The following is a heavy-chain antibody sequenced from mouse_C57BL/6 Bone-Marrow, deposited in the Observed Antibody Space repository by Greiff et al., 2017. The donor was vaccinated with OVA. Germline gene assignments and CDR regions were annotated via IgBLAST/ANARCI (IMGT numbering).Heavy chain of an antibody. J-gene: IGHJ3*01. CDR3: TQTGTLAWFAY. D-gene: IGHD4-1*01. Sequence: VQLQQSGAELVRPGASVKLSCTASGFNIKDDYMHWVKQRPEQGLEWIGWIDPENGDTEYASKFQGKATITADTSSNTAYLQLSSLTSEDTAVYCCTQTGTLAWFAYWGQGTLVTVSA. CDR1: GFNIKDDY. V-gene: IGHV14-4*01. CDR2: IDPENGDT.